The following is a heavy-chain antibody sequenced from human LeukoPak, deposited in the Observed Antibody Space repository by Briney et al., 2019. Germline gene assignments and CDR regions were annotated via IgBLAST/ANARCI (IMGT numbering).Heavy chain of an antibody. V-gene: IGHV3-53*01. CDR3: ARFDTYYYGSGSYYNGDY. Sequence: PGGSLRLSCAASGFTVSSNYMSWVRQAPGKGLEWVSVIYSGGRTYYADSVKGRFTISRDNSKNTLYLQMNSLRAEDTAVYYCARFDTYYYGSGSYYNGDYWGQGTLVTVSS. CDR2: IYSGGRT. D-gene: IGHD3-10*01. CDR1: GFTVSSNY. J-gene: IGHJ4*02.